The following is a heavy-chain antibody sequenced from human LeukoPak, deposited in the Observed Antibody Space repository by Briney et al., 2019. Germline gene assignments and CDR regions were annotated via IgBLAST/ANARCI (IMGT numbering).Heavy chain of an antibody. CDR1: GGTFSSYA. J-gene: IGHJ6*03. CDR2: IIPIFGTA. V-gene: IGHV1-69*05. CDR3: ASSTIFGVAPYPYCCYMDG. D-gene: IGHD3-3*01. Sequence: SLKVSCKASGGTFSSYAISWGRQAPGQGLEWMGGIIPIFGTANSAQKFQGRVTITTGESTRTAYMELSSLSSEDTAVYYCASSTIFGVAPYPYCCYMDGWGKGTTVTVSS.